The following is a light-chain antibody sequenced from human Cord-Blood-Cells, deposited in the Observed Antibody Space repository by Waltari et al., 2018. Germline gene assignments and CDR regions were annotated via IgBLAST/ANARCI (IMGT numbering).Light chain of an antibody. CDR1: SSNIGSNT. CDR3: AAWDDSLNGWV. Sequence: QSVLTQPPSASGTPGQRVTISCSGSSSNIGSNTVTWSQQLPGTAPTLLIYSNNQRPSGVPDRFSGSKSGTSGSVSISGLQSEDEADYYWAAWDDSLNGWVFGGGTKLTVL. J-gene: IGLJ3*02. CDR2: SNN. V-gene: IGLV1-44*01.